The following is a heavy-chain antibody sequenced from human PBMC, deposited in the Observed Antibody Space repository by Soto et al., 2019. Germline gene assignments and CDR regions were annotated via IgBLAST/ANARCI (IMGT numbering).Heavy chain of an antibody. CDR2: IHDSGST. V-gene: IGHV4-4*02. J-gene: IGHJ4*02. CDR1: GGSINRNSW. Sequence: QVQLQESGPGLVKPSGTLSLTCAVSGGSINRNSWWSWVRQPPGKGLEWIGEIHDSGSTNHNPSLKTRVTISIDKPNNQFSLKMTSVTAADTATYYCTKNGFWSLDFWGRGTLVIVSS. D-gene: IGHD3-3*01. CDR3: TKNGFWSLDF.